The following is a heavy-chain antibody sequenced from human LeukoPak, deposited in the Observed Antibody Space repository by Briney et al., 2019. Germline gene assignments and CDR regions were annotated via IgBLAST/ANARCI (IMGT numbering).Heavy chain of an antibody. J-gene: IGHJ4*02. Sequence: SETLSLTCTVSGGSITSYYCSWIRQPPGKGLEWIGYIYYSGSTNYNPSLKSRVTISVDSSRTHFSLKLSSVTAADTAVYYCARGYGDYYFDYWGQGTLVTVSS. D-gene: IGHD4-17*01. CDR2: IYYSGST. V-gene: IGHV4-59*01. CDR3: ARGYGDYYFDY. CDR1: GGSITSYY.